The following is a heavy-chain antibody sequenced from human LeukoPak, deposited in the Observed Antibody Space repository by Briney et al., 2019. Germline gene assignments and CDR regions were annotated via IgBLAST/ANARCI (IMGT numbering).Heavy chain of an antibody. Sequence: PSETLSLTCTVSGGSISSSSYYWGWISQPPGKGLEWIGSIYYSGSTYYNPSLKSRVTISVDTSKNQFSLKLSSVTAADTAVYYCARLDGSGSSLNYYYYGMDVWGQGTTVTVSS. CDR3: ARLDGSGSSLNYYYYGMDV. CDR2: IYYSGST. D-gene: IGHD3-10*01. J-gene: IGHJ6*02. V-gene: IGHV4-39*01. CDR1: GGSISSSSYY.